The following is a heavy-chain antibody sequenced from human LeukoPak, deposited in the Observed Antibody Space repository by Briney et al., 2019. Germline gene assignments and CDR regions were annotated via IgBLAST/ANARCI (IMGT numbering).Heavy chain of an antibody. CDR3: ARHSRTYYDFDY. J-gene: IGHJ4*02. D-gene: IGHD1-26*01. CDR1: GGSISSYY. V-gene: IGHV4-59*08. CDR2: IYYSGTT. Sequence: PSETLSLTCTVSGGSISSYYWSWIRQPPGKGLDWIGYIYYSGTTNYNPSLKSRVTISVDTSKNQFSLKLTSVTAADTAVYYCARHSRTYYDFDYWGQGTLVTVSS.